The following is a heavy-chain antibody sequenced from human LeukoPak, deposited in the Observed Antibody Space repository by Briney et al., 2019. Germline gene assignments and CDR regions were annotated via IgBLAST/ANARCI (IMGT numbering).Heavy chain of an antibody. D-gene: IGHD3-22*01. Sequence: SVKVSCKASGAPFRNYALTWVRQAPGQGLEWMGRIVPFLDMTDYAQKFQGRVTLSADKSTSTAYMEVTSLRSDDTAVYYCARADSSGYPAAPWGQGTLVTVSS. CDR2: IVPFLDMT. CDR3: ARADSSGYPAAP. CDR1: GAPFRNYA. V-gene: IGHV1-69*04. J-gene: IGHJ5*02.